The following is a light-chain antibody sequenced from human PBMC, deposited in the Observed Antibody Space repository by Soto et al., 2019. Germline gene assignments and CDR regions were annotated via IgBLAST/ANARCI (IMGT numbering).Light chain of an antibody. J-gene: IGKJ1*01. V-gene: IGKV3-20*01. Sequence: EILLTQSPGTLSLSPRERATLSCRASQSVVSSYVAWYQQTPGQAPRLLIYGSSNRATGIPDRFSVSGSGTDFTLTISRLEPEDFAVYYCQQYGHSPWTFGQGTKVEIK. CDR2: GSS. CDR3: QQYGHSPWT. CDR1: QSVVSSY.